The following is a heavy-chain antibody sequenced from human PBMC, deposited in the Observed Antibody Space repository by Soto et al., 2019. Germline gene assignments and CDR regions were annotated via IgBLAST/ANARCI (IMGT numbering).Heavy chain of an antibody. CDR2: ISGSGGST. V-gene: IGHV3-23*01. D-gene: IGHD3-3*01. J-gene: IGHJ6*02. CDR1: GFTFSSYA. CDR3: AKVPTSYYDFWSGYYTPDYYGMDV. Sequence: GGSLRLSCAASGFTFSSYAMSWVRQAPGKGLEWVSAISGSGGSTYYADSVKGRFTISGDNSKNTLYLQMNSLRAEDTAVYYCAKVPTSYYDFWSGYYTPDYYGMDVWGQGTTVTVSS.